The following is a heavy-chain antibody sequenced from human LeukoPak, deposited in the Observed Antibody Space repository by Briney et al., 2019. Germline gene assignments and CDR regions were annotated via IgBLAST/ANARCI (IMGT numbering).Heavy chain of an antibody. V-gene: IGHV4-59*11. D-gene: IGHD3-22*01. CDR2: IHYDGRT. CDR3: ARLVNYGYSDY. Sequence: SETLSLTCTVSGGSTSGRYWTWIRQPPGKGLEWIGYIHYDGRTNYNPSFKSRVIISLDTSNNQFSLNLKSVTAADAAAYYCARLVNYGYSDYWGQGTLVTVSS. CDR1: GGSTSGRY. J-gene: IGHJ4*02.